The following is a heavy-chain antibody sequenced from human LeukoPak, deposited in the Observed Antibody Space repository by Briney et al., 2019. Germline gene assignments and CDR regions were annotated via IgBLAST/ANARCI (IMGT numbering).Heavy chain of an antibody. CDR3: ARGGDITMIVVVNFDY. V-gene: IGHV3-74*01. J-gene: IGHJ4*02. Sequence: HSGGSLTLSCAVSGFSFSSYWGHCVRQAPGEGLVWVSRFNSDGCSTSYTDCVKSRSPNSGDNAKNTLYLQMNSLRAEDTAVYYCARGGDITMIVVVNFDYWGQGTLVTVSS. CDR1: GFSFSSYW. D-gene: IGHD3-22*01. CDR2: FNSDGCST.